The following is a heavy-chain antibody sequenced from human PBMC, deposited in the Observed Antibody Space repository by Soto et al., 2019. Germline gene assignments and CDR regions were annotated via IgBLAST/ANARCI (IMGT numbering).Heavy chain of an antibody. D-gene: IGHD3-3*01. V-gene: IGHV3-21*01. J-gene: IGHJ6*02. Sequence: PGGSLRVSCAASGFTFSNALMNWVRQAPGKGLEWVSSISSSSSYIYYADSVKGRFTISRDNAKNSLYLQMNSLRAEDTAVYYCARDKQRFLEWSHPSYYYYGMDVWGQGTTVTVSS. CDR2: ISSSSSYI. CDR3: ARDKQRFLEWSHPSYYYYGMDV. CDR1: GFTFSNAL.